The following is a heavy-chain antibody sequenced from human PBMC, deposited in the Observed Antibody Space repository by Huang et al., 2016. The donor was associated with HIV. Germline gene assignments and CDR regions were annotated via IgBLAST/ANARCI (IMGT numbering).Heavy chain of an antibody. V-gene: IGHV4-34*02. CDR3: ARDATKNPRGWFDP. CDR1: GGSLSGYY. D-gene: IGHD3-10*01. Sequence: QVHLQQWGAGLLKSAETLSLTCAVYGGSLSGYYWSWLRQTPGKGLEWIGEINHLGSPNYNPSLKSRFSISIDGSKKQFSLKLRSISDADTAVYFCARDATKNPRGWFDPWGQGTLVTVSS. J-gene: IGHJ5*02. CDR2: INHLGSP.